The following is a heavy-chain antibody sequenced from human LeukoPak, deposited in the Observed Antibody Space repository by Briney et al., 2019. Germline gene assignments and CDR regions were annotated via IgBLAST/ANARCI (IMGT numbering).Heavy chain of an antibody. D-gene: IGHD2-21*02. CDR2: INPNSGGT. Sequence: GASVKVSCKASGYTFTGYYMDWVRQAPGQGLEWMGWINPNSGGTNYAQKFQGRVTMTRDTSISTAYMELSRLRSDDTAVYYCARVSVTITASGMDVWGQGTTVTVSS. CDR1: GYTFTGYY. CDR3: ARVSVTITASGMDV. J-gene: IGHJ6*02. V-gene: IGHV1-2*02.